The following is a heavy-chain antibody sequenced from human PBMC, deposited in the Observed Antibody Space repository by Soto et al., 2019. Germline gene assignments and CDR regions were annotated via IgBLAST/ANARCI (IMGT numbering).Heavy chain of an antibody. Sequence: QVQLVQSGAEEKKPGASVKVSCKASGYTFTSYAMHWVRQAPGQRLEWMGWINAGNGNTKYSQKFQGRVTITRDTSASTAYMELSSLRSEDTAVSYCARRRSLWGLALDPWGQGTLVTVSS. CDR1: GYTFTSYA. J-gene: IGHJ5*02. D-gene: IGHD3-16*02. V-gene: IGHV1-3*05. CDR2: INAGNGNT. CDR3: ARRRSLWGLALDP.